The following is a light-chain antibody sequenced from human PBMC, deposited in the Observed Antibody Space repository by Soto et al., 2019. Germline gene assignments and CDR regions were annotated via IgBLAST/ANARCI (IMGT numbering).Light chain of an antibody. CDR2: EGS. CDR3: CSYTTSATYV. CDR1: SSDVGTYNL. Sequence: QSALTQPASVSGSPGQSITISCTGTSSDVGTYNLVSWYQQPPGKAPKLMIYEGSKRPSGVSHRFSGSKSGNTASLTISGLQAEDEADYYCCSYTTSATYVFGTGTKLTVL. J-gene: IGLJ1*01. V-gene: IGLV2-23*01.